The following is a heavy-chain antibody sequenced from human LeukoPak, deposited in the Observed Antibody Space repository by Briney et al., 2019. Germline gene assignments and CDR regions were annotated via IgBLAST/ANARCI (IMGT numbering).Heavy chain of an antibody. CDR1: GFTFSSYW. V-gene: IGHV3-48*04. CDR3: ARGPPPTVTTRHWIDY. CDR2: ISSSGSTI. D-gene: IGHD4-17*01. J-gene: IGHJ4*02. Sequence: GGSLRLSCAASGFTFSSYWMSWVRQAPGKGLEWVSYISSSGSTIYYADSVKGRFTISRDNAKNSLYLQMNSLRAEDTAVYYCARGPPPTVTTRHWIDYWGQGTLVTVSS.